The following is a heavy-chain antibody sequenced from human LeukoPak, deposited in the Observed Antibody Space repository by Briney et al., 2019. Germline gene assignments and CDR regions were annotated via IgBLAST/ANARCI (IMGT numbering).Heavy chain of an antibody. D-gene: IGHD1-1*01. CDR2: VSHDGTNK. CDR3: ARDMGASNWNYVDY. CDR1: GFTLGGRA. V-gene: IGHV3-30-3*01. J-gene: IGHJ4*02. Sequence: GGSLRLSCAASGFTLGGRAMHWVRQAPGKGLEWVAVVSHDGTNKYYAGSVKGRFTISSDISQNTVYLQMNSLRAEDTAVYYCARDMGASNWNYVDYWGQGTLVTVSS.